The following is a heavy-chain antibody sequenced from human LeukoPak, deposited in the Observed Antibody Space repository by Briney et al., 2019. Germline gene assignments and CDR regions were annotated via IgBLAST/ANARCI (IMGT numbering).Heavy chain of an antibody. CDR3: ASSSGWYLSSDY. J-gene: IGHJ4*02. CDR1: GFTFRSYA. Sequence: GGSLRLSCAASGFTFRSYAMHWVRQAPGKGLEWVAVIWYDGSDKYHADSVKGRFTISRDNSKNMLYLQMNSLRAEDTAVYYCASSSGWYLSSDYWGQGTPVTVSS. D-gene: IGHD6-19*01. V-gene: IGHV3-33*08. CDR2: IWYDGSDK.